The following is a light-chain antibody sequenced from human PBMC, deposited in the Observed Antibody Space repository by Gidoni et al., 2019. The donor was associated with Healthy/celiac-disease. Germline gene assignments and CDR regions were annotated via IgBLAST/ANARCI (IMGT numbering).Light chain of an antibody. CDR3: QQYNSYSSSWT. Sequence: DIQMTQSPSTLSASVGDRVTITCRASQSISGWLAWYQQKPGKAPKLLIYKASSLESGVPSRFSGSGSGTEFTLTISSLQPDDFATYYCQQYNSYSSSWTFGQGTKVEI. CDR2: KAS. V-gene: IGKV1-5*03. J-gene: IGKJ1*01. CDR1: QSISGW.